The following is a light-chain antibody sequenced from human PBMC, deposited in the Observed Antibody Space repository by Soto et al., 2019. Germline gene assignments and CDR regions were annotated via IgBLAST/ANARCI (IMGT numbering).Light chain of an antibody. V-gene: IGKV1-33*01. J-gene: IGKJ4*01. Sequence: DIQMTQSPSILSASVGDRVTITCRSSQTITNWLAWYQQKPGKAPRLLIYDASNLETGVPSRFSGSGSGTDFTFTISSLQPEDIATYYCQQYDNLPLTFGGGTKVDIK. CDR3: QQYDNLPLT. CDR1: QTITNW. CDR2: DAS.